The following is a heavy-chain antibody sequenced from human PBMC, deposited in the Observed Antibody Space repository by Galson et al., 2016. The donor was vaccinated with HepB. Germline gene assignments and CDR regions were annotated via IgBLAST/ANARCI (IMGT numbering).Heavy chain of an antibody. CDR1: GFTFDDYA. CDR3: AKGKLLWFGELPQDDSFDF. D-gene: IGHD3-10*01. Sequence: SLRLSCAASGFTFDDYAIHWVRQAPGKGLEWVSLISWDGTSAYYADSVKGRFTISRDNTKNSLYLQMNSLRAEDTALYYCAKGKLLWFGELPQDDSFDFWGQGTMVTVSS. V-gene: IGHV3-43D*04. J-gene: IGHJ3*01. CDR2: ISWDGTSA.